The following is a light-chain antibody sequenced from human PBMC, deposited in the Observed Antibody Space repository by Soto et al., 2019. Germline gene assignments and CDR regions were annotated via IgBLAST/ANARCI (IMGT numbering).Light chain of an antibody. CDR2: DAS. CDR3: QKRSNWPPT. V-gene: IGKV3-11*01. CDR1: QSVSSY. Sequence: EIVWTQSPATLSLSPGERATLSCRASQSVSSYLAWYQQKPCQAHRLLIYDASNMATGIPARFSGSGSGTDFTLTISSLEPEDFAVYYCQKRSNWPPTFGGGTKVEIK. J-gene: IGKJ4*01.